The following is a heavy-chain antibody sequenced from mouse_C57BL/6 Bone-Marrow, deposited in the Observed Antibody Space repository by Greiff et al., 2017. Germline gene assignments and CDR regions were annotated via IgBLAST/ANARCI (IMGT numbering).Heavy chain of an antibody. J-gene: IGHJ2*01. CDR2: IYPGDGDT. CDR3: ARQGNGYPYYFDY. V-gene: IGHV1-80*01. CDR1: GYAFSSYW. D-gene: IGHD2-14*01. Sequence: QVTLKESGAELVKPGASVKISCKASGYAFSSYWMNWVKQRPGKGLEWIGQIYPGDGDTNYNGKFKGKATLTADKSSSTAYMQLSSLTSEDSAVYFCARQGNGYPYYFDYWGQGTTLTVSS.